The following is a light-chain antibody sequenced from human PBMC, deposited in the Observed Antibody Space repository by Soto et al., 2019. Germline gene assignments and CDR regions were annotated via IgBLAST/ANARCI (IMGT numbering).Light chain of an antibody. V-gene: IGKV2-30*01. CDR2: KVS. CDR3: MQGTHWPPT. Sequence: DVVMTQSPLSLPVTLGQPASISCRSSQSLVYSDGYTYLNWFQQRPGQPPRRLIYKVSDRDSGVPDRFSGSGSGTDFTLKISRVEAEDVGVYYCMQGTHWPPTFGQGAKVDI. CDR1: QSLVYSDGYTY. J-gene: IGKJ1*01.